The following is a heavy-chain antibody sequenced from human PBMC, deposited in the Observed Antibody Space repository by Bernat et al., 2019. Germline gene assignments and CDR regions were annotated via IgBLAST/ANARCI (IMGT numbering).Heavy chain of an antibody. CDR3: AHTSGIAAAGKDYYYYMDV. CDR1: GFSLSTSGVG. CDR2: IYCDDDK. D-gene: IGHD6-13*01. V-gene: IGHV2-5*02. J-gene: IGHJ6*03. Sequence: QITLKESGPTLVKPTQTLTLTCTFSGFSLSTSGVGVGWIRQPPGKALEWLALIYCDDDKRYSPSLKSRLTITKDTSKNQVVLTMTNMDPVDTATYYCAHTSGIAAAGKDYYYYMDVWGKGTTVTVSS.